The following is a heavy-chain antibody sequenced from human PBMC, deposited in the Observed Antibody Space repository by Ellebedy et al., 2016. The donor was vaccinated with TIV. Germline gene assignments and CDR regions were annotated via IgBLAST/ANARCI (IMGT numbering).Heavy chain of an antibody. CDR2: IYYSGST. V-gene: IGHV4-59*12. CDR3: ARLWAAAGKGDYYYYGMDV. CDR1: GGSFSGYY. Sequence: SETLSLTCAVYGGSFSGYYWSWIRQPPGKGLEWIGYIYYSGSTNYNPSLKSRVTMSVDTSKNQFSLKLSSVTAADTAVYYCARLWAAAGKGDYYYYGMDVWGQGTTVTVSS. J-gene: IGHJ6*02. D-gene: IGHD6-13*01.